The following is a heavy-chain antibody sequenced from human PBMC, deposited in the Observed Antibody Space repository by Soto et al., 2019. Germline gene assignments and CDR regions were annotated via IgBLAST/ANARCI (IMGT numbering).Heavy chain of an antibody. J-gene: IGHJ4*02. CDR1: GFIFSDYA. CDR3: AKARHSTSWYGIEADL. Sequence: QVQLVESGGGVVQPGRSLRLSCAASGFIFSDYAMHWVRQAPGKGLEWVAVISYGGDNKYYADSVRGRFAISRDNLKNTLDLQMNSLNPEDTAVYHCAKARHSTSWYGIEADLWSQGTLVTVSS. V-gene: IGHV3-30*09. D-gene: IGHD6-13*01. CDR2: ISYGGDNK.